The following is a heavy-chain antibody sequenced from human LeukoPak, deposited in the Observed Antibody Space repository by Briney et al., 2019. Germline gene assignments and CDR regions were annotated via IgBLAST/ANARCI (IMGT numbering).Heavy chain of an antibody. CDR2: IYYSGST. V-gene: IGHV4-39*01. D-gene: IGHD4-11*01. CDR1: GGSISSYY. J-gene: IGHJ4*02. Sequence: SETLSLTCTVSGGSISSYYWGWIRQPPGKGLEWIGSIYYSGSTYYNPSLKSRVTISVDTSKNQFSLKLSSVTAADTAVYYCARRTDSNYVGTFIDYWGQGTLVTVSS. CDR3: ARRTDSNYVGTFIDY.